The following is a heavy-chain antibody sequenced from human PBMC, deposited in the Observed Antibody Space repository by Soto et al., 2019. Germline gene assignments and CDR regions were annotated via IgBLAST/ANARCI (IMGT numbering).Heavy chain of an antibody. V-gene: IGHV1-69*04. CDR3: AREQRHGSGSYYNWFDP. CDR2: IIPILGIA. D-gene: IGHD3-10*01. J-gene: IGHJ5*02. CDR1: GGTFSSYT. Sequence: ASVKVSCKASGGTFSSYTISWVRQAPGQGLEWMGRIIPILGIANYAQKFQGRVTITADKSTSTAYMELSSLRSEDTAVYYCAREQRHGSGSYYNWFDPWGQGTLVTVSS.